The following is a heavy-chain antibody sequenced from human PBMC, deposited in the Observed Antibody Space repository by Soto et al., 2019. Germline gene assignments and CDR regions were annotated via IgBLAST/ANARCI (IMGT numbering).Heavy chain of an antibody. J-gene: IGHJ6*02. V-gene: IGHV1-3*01. Sequence: ASVKVSCKASGYTFTSYAMHWVRQAPGQRLEWMGWINAGNGNTKYSQKLQGRVTITRDTSASTAYMELSSLRSEDTAVYYFARASPGGYYYYGMDVWGQGTTVTVSS. D-gene: IGHD3-16*01. CDR3: ARASPGGYYYYGMDV. CDR2: INAGNGNT. CDR1: GYTFTSYA.